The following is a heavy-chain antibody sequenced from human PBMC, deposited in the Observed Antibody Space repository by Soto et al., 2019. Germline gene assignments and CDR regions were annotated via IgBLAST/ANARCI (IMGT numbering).Heavy chain of an antibody. CDR2: ISYSGST. J-gene: IGHJ4*02. Sequence: SETLSLTCSVSGVSISRTNYYWGWIRQPPGKGLEWIGSISYSGSTYSNPSLKSRVTISVDTSKNQFSLKLSSVTAADTAVYSCARTPWDGYTGYYFDYWGQGTLVTVSS. D-gene: IGHD5-18*01. CDR1: GVSISRTNYY. CDR3: ARTPWDGYTGYYFDY. V-gene: IGHV4-39*07.